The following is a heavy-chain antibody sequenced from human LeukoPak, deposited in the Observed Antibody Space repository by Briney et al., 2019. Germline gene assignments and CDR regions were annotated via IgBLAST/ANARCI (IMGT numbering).Heavy chain of an antibody. CDR2: INYSGNT. J-gene: IGHJ4*02. CDR1: GDSISSYY. CDR3: AREGRQDYVYFDC. D-gene: IGHD4-17*01. V-gene: IGHV4-59*12. Sequence: SETLSLTCTVSGDSISSYYWSWIRQPPGKGLEWMGYINYSGNTNYNPSLKSRVTISVDTSKNQFSLRLTTVTAADTAAYYCAREGRQDYVYFDCWGQGTLVTVSS.